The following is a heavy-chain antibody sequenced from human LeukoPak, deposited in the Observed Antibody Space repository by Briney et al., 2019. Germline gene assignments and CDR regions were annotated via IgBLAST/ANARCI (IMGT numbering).Heavy chain of an antibody. D-gene: IGHD5-18*01. CDR2: ISGSGGST. Sequence: GGSLRLSCEASGFTFSNSAMSWVRQAPGKGLEWVSAISGSGGSTYYADSVKGRFTISRDNSKNTLYLQMNSLRAEDTAEYYCAKESKGYIQLWSNWGQGTLVTVSS. V-gene: IGHV3-23*01. CDR1: GFTFSNSA. CDR3: AKESKGYIQLWSN. J-gene: IGHJ4*02.